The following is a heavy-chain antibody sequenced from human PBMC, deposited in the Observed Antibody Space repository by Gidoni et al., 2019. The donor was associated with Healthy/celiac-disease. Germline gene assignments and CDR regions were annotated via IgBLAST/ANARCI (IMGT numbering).Heavy chain of an antibody. CDR1: GGSFSGYY. V-gene: IGHV4-34*01. CDR3: AIGYYDAFDI. D-gene: IGHD2-2*03. Sequence: QVQLQQWGAGLLKPSEPLSLTCAVYGGSFSGYYWSWIRQPPGKGLEWIGEINHSGRTNYNPSLNSRVTISVDTSKNQFSLKLSSVTAADTAVYYCAIGYYDAFDIWGQGTMVTVSS. J-gene: IGHJ3*02. CDR2: INHSGRT.